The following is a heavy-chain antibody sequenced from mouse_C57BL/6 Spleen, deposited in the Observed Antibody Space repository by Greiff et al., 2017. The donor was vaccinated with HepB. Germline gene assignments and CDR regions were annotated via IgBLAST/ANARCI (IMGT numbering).Heavy chain of an antibody. V-gene: IGHV3-6*01. CDR3: ARESSTGTLDY. J-gene: IGHJ2*01. Sequence: VQLKESGPGLVKPSQSLSLTCSVTGYSITSGYYWNWIRQFPGNKLEWMGYISYDGSNNYNPSLKNRISITRDTSKNQFFLKLNSVTTEDTATYYCARESSTGTLDYWGQGTTLTVSS. CDR1: GYSITSGYY. CDR2: ISYDGSN. D-gene: IGHD4-1*01.